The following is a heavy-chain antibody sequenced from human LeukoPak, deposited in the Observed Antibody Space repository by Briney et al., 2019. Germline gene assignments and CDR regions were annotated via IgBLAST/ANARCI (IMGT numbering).Heavy chain of an antibody. J-gene: IGHJ4*02. V-gene: IGHV1-2*02. D-gene: IGHD1-26*01. CDR2: INPNSGGT. Sequence: ASVKVSCKASGYTFTGYYMHWVRQAPGQGLEWMGWINPNSGGTNYAQKFQGRVTMTRDTSISAAYMELSRLRSDDTAVYYCARVPGWVLSLFDYWGQGTLVTVSS. CDR3: ARVPGWVLSLFDY. CDR1: GYTFTGYY.